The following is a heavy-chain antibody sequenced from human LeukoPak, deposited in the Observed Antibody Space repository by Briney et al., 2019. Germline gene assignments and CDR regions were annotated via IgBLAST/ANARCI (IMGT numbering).Heavy chain of an antibody. J-gene: IGHJ4*02. V-gene: IGHV4-34*01. CDR1: GGSFSSYY. D-gene: IGHD2-2*01. Sequence: SETLSLTCAVYGGSFSSYYWRWIRQRPGKGLEWIGEINHSGSTNYNPSLKSRVTISVDTSKNQFSLKLSSVTAADTAVYYCTRAPYCSSTSCYEGGAYWGQGTLVTVSS. CDR2: INHSGST. CDR3: TRAPYCSSTSCYEGGAY.